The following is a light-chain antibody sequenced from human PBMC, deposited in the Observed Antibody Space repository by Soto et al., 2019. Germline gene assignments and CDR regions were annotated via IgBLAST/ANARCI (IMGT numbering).Light chain of an antibody. V-gene: IGKV1-39*01. CDR2: AAS. CDR3: QQSLTIPYT. CDR1: QTISTH. J-gene: IGKJ2*01. Sequence: DIQMTQSPSSLSASVGDRVTITCRASQTISTHLNWYQQKPGKAPKLLIYAASTLQSGVPSRFSGSVSGTDFTLTINSLQPEDFATYYCQQSLTIPYTFGQGTKLEIK.